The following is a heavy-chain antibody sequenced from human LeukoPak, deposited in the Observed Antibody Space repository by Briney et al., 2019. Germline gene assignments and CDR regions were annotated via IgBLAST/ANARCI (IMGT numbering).Heavy chain of an antibody. V-gene: IGHV3-53*01. CDR2: IYSGGST. D-gene: IGHD7-27*01. CDR3: ATGKLGSYYYYGMDV. J-gene: IGHJ6*02. Sequence: TGGSLRHSCAASVFTVSSNYMSWVRQAPGKGLEWVSVIYSGGSTYYADSVKGRFTISRDNSKNTLYLQMNSLRAEDTAVYYCATGKLGSYYYYGMDVWGQGTTVTVSS. CDR1: VFTVSSNY.